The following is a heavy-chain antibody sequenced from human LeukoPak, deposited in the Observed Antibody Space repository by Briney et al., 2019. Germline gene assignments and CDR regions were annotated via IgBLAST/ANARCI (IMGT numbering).Heavy chain of an antibody. D-gene: IGHD6-13*01. J-gene: IGHJ4*02. CDR3: ARPYSAVIYYFDY. V-gene: IGHV1-2*02. Sequence: ASVKVSCKASGYTFTGYYMHLVRQAPGQGLEWMGWINPNSGGTNYAQKFQGRVTMTRDTSISTAYMELSRLRSDDTAVYYCARPYSAVIYYFDYWGQGTLVTVSS. CDR2: INPNSGGT. CDR1: GYTFTGYY.